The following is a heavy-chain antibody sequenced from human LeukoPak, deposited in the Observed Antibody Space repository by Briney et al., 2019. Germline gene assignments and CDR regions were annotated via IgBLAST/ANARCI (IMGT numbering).Heavy chain of an antibody. CDR2: IYYSSWST. D-gene: IGHD1-26*01. V-gene: IGHV4-39*01. CDR3: ARHGHSGYFDY. Sequence: PSETLSLTCTVSGGSISSRTYFWGWIRQPPGKGLEWIGNIYYSSWSTYYNPSLKSRVTISVDTSKNQFSLKLSSVTAADTAVYYCARHGHSGYFDYWGQGTLVTVSS. J-gene: IGHJ4*02. CDR1: GGSISSRTYF.